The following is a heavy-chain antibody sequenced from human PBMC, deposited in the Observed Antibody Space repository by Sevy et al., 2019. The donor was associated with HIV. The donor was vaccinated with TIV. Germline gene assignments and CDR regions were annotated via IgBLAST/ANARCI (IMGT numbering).Heavy chain of an antibody. V-gene: IGHV3-23*01. CDR2: ISGSGGST. D-gene: IGHD3-22*01. CDR1: GFTFSSYA. Sequence: GGSLRLSCAASGFTFSSYAMSWVRQAPGKGLERVSAISGSGGSTYYADSVKGRFTISRDNSKNTLYLQMNSLRAEDTAVYYCAKAPNYYDSSGYPLDYWGQGTLVTVSS. J-gene: IGHJ4*02. CDR3: AKAPNYYDSSGYPLDY.